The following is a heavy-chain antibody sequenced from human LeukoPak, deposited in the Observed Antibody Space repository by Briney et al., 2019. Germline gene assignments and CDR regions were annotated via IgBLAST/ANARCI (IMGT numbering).Heavy chain of an antibody. CDR2: IKQDGSEK. D-gene: IGHD1-26*01. J-gene: IGHJ4*02. CDR1: GFTFSSYW. CDR3: ASVPPRGSYYEFDY. Sequence: GGSLRLSCAASGFTFSSYWMSWVRQAPGKGLEWVANIKQDGSEKYYVDSVKGRFTISRDNAKNSLSLQMNSLRAEDTAVYYCASVPPRGSYYEFDYWGQGTLVTVSS. V-gene: IGHV3-7*01.